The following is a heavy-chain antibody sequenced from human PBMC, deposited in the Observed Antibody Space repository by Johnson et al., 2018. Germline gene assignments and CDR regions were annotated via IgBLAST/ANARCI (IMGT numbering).Heavy chain of an antibody. V-gene: IGHV3-33*01. CDR2: IWFDGTNK. Sequence: ERLVEAGGGVVEHGRSLGLSCAASGFTFSHYGMHWVRQAPGKGLEGLELIWFDGTNKYHADAVKCRFIISRDNSNNTLYLQMNSLRGEDTAVYYCSREAEYSVEYFQYWGQGTLVTVSS. D-gene: IGHD5/OR15-5a*01. CDR3: SREAEYSVEYFQY. J-gene: IGHJ1*01. CDR1: GFTFSHYG.